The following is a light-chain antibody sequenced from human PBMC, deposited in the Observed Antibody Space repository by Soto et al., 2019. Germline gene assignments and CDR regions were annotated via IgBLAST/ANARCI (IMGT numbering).Light chain of an antibody. Sequence: QPVLTQPPSASGTPGQRVTISCSGSSSSIGSNYVYWYQQLPGTAPKLLIYRNNQRPSGVPDRFSGSKSGTSASLAISGLRSEDEAHYYCAAWDDSLSGRVFGGGTKVTVL. CDR2: RNN. CDR1: SSSIGSNY. CDR3: AAWDDSLSGRV. V-gene: IGLV1-47*01. J-gene: IGLJ2*01.